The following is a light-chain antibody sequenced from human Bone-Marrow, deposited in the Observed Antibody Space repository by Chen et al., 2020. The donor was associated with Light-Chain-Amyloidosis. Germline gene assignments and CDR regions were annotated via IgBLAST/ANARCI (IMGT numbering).Light chain of an antibody. CDR1: QSVSSN. V-gene: IGKV3-15*01. CDR3: QQYHNWPPIT. J-gene: IGKJ5*01. Sequence: EIVMTQSPATLSVSPGERVIFSCRAIQSVSSNLAWYQQRPGQTPRLLIYGASTRATGISARFSGSGSGTEFTLTITSLQSEDFAVYYCQQYHNWPPITFGQGTRLESK. CDR2: GAS.